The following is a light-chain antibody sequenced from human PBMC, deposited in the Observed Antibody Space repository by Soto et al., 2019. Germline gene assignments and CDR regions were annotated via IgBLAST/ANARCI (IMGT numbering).Light chain of an antibody. CDR1: KSDVGGYNY. J-gene: IGLJ1*01. V-gene: IGLV2-8*01. CDR2: EVN. CDR3: SSYAGSNWYV. Sequence: QSALTQPPSASGSPGQSVTISCTGTKSDVGGYNYVSWYQQYPGKAPKLIIYEVNERPSGVPDRFSGSKSGNTASLTVSGLQTAHEADYYCSSYAGSNWYVFGTGTKLTVL.